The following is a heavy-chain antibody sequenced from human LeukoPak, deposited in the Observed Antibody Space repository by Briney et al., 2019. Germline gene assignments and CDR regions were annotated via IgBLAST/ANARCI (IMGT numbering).Heavy chain of an antibody. Sequence: ASVKVSCKASGYTFTSYDINWVRQATGQGLEWMGWMNPNSGNTGYAQKLQGRVTMTRNTSISTAYMELSSLRSEDTAVYYCARGQGYCSGGSCPPYYYYYGMDVWGQGTTVPSP. CDR2: MNPNSGNT. CDR3: ARGQGYCSGGSCPPYYYYYGMDV. D-gene: IGHD2-15*01. CDR1: GYTFTSYD. V-gene: IGHV1-8*01. J-gene: IGHJ6*02.